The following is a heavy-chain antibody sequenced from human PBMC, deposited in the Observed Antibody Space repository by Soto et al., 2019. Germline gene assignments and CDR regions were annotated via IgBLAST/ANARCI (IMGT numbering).Heavy chain of an antibody. D-gene: IGHD3-22*01. CDR1: GGSISSSNW. CDR3: AREPDYYDSSGYYYRDAFDI. CDR2: IYHSGST. J-gene: IGHJ3*02. Sequence: PSETLSLTCAVSGGSISSSNWWSWVRQPPGKGLEWIGEIYHSGSTNYNPSLKSRVTISVDKSKNQFSLKLSSVTAADTAVYYCAREPDYYDSSGYYYRDAFDIWGQGTMVTVSS. V-gene: IGHV4-4*02.